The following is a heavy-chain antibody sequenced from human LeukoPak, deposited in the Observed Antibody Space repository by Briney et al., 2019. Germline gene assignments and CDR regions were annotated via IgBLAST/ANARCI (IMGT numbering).Heavy chain of an antibody. CDR1: GFTFSSYE. CDR2: ISSSGSTI. Sequence: GGSLRLSCAASGFTFSSYEMNWVRQAPGKGLEWVSYISSSGSTIYYADSVKGRFTISRDNAKNTLYLQMNSLRAEDTAVYYCAILWWHRVDYWGQGTLVTVSS. CDR3: AILWWHRVDY. D-gene: IGHD2-15*01. V-gene: IGHV3-48*03. J-gene: IGHJ4*02.